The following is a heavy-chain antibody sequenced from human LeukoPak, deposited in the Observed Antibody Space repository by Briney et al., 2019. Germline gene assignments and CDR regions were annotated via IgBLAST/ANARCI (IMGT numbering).Heavy chain of an antibody. J-gene: IGHJ3*02. Sequence: ASVKVSCKASGGTFSSYAISWARQAPGQGLEWMGRIIPIFGTANYAQKFQGRVTITTDESTSTAYMELSSLRSEDTAVYYCARELHTSDAFDIWGQGTMVTVSS. D-gene: IGHD5-18*01. CDR3: ARELHTSDAFDI. CDR2: IIPIFGTA. CDR1: GGTFSSYA. V-gene: IGHV1-69*05.